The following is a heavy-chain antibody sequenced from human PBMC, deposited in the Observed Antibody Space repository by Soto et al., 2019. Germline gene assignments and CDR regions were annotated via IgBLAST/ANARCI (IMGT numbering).Heavy chain of an antibody. CDR2: INGDGSQR. J-gene: IGHJ4*02. CDR3: VRDAQRGGDYDY. V-gene: IGHV3-7*01. D-gene: IGHD4-17*01. Sequence: EVQLVESGGDFVQPGGSLRLSCAASGFIFSSYWINWVRQTPGKGLECVAAINGDGSQRYHVDSVKGRFTISRDNAKNSVDLQMKSLRAEDTAVYYCVRDAQRGGDYDYWGQGTLVTVSS. CDR1: GFIFSSYW.